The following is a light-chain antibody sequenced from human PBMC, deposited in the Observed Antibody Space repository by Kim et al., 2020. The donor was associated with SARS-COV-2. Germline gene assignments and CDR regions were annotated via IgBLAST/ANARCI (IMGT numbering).Light chain of an antibody. Sequence: APGKTARIPYGGNNIGRKSIHLSQHQPGQAPVLVIYYDSDRPPGVSERFSASNSGNTATLAISSVEPGDEADYYCQVWENTLRTFGGGTQLTVL. CDR2: YDS. J-gene: IGLJ2*01. V-gene: IGLV3-21*01. CDR3: QVWENTLRT. CDR1: NIGRKS.